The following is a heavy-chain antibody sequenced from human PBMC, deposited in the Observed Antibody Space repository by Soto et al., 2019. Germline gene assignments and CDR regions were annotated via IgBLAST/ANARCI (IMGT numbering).Heavy chain of an antibody. CDR3: AREWSVANPGY. D-gene: IGHD5-12*01. J-gene: IGHJ4*02. Sequence: GGSLRLSCAASGFTFINYSMHWVRQAPGKGLEWVAVISKDGDKKYYADSVKGRFTISRDNSKNTLYLQMNSLRPEDTAVHYCAREWSVANPGYWGQGTQVTVSS. CDR1: GFTFINYS. V-gene: IGHV3-30-3*01. CDR2: ISKDGDKK.